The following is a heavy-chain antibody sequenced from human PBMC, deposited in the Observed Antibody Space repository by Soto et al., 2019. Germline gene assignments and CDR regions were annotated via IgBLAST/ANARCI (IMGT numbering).Heavy chain of an antibody. V-gene: IGHV4-30-4*01. CDR2: IYYSGST. CDR1: GGSISSGDYY. Sequence: QVQLQESGPGLVKPSQTLSLTCTVSGGSISSGDYYWSWIRQPPGKGLEWIGYIYYSGSTYYNPSLKSRVTISVDTSKNQFSLKLSSVTAADTAVYYCARLLRFLEGWAGGENAFDIWGQGTMVTVSS. CDR3: ARLLRFLEGWAGGENAFDI. D-gene: IGHD3-3*01. J-gene: IGHJ3*02.